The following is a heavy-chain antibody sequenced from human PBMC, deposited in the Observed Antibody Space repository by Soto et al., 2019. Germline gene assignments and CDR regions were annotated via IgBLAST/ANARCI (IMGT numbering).Heavy chain of an antibody. CDR1: GYTFTGYY. D-gene: IGHD2-15*01. V-gene: IGHV1-2*02. J-gene: IGHJ4*02. CDR3: ARDLAKGGGSAGFDY. CDR2: INPNRGGT. Sequence: QVQLVQSGAEVKKPGASVKVSCKASGYTFTGYYMHWVRQAPGQGLEWMGWINPNRGGTKYPQKFKGRGTMTRYTSITTVYMSLTGLKSDDTAVYYCARDLAKGGGSAGFDYWGQGTLVAVSS.